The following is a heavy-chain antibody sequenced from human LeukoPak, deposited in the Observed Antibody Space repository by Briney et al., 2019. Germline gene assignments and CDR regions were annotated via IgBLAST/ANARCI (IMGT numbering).Heavy chain of an antibody. V-gene: IGHV3-23*01. J-gene: IGHJ4*02. CDR3: ARREPTVTTPYQDYFDY. CDR1: GFTFSNYA. CDR2: ITGSGSST. D-gene: IGHD4-17*01. Sequence: GGSLRLSCAASGFTFSNYAMCWVRQAPGKGLEWASAITGSGSSTYYADSVKGRFTISRDNSKNTLYLQINSLRAEDTAVYYCARREPTVTTPYQDYFDYWGQGTLVTVSS.